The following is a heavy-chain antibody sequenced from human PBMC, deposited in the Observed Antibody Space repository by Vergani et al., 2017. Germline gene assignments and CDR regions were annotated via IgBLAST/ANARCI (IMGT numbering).Heavy chain of an antibody. CDR1: GGSISSYY. D-gene: IGHD3-9*01. J-gene: IGHJ6*03. CDR2: IYSSGST. Sequence: QVQLQESGPGLVKPSEILSLTCTVSGGSISSYYWTWIRQPPGKGLEWIGYIYSSGSTKYNPSLKSRVTISVDTSKNQISLKLSSVTAADTAVYYCARARGAFDILTGYYHYYMDVWGKGTTVTVFS. CDR3: ARARGAFDILTGYYHYYMDV. V-gene: IGHV4-59*01.